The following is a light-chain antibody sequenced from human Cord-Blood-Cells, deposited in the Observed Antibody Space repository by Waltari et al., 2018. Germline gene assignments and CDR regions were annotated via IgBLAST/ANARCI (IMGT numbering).Light chain of an antibody. CDR3: SSYAGSNNLYV. Sequence: QSALTQPPSASGSPGQSVTISLTGTRSDVGGYNYVSWYQQHPGKAPKLMIYEVSKRPSGVPDRFSGSKSGNTASLTVSGLQAEDEADYYCSSYAGSNNLYVFGTGTKVTVL. J-gene: IGLJ1*01. V-gene: IGLV2-8*01. CDR1: RSDVGGYNY. CDR2: EVS.